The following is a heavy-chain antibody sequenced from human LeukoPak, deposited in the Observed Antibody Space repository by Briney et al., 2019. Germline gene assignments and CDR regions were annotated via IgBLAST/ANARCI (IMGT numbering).Heavy chain of an antibody. V-gene: IGHV3-66*01. J-gene: IGHJ4*02. CDR3: ARSRPVLDGSKRGAALGY. Sequence: GGSLRLSCAASGFIFRSYGMNWVRQAPGKGLEWVSVIYSGGSTYYADSVKGRFTISRDNSKNTLYLQMNSLRAEDTAVYYCARSRPVLDGSKRGAALGYWGQGTLVTVSS. D-gene: IGHD3-10*01. CDR2: IYSGGST. CDR1: GFIFRSYG.